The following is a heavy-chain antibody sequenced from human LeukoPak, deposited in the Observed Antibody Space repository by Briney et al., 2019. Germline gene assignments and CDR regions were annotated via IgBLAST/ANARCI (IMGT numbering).Heavy chain of an antibody. D-gene: IGHD2-2*01. J-gene: IGHJ4*02. Sequence: GGSLRLSCAVSGFTFSDYGMHWVRQAPGKGLEWVAVISYDGDTIYYADSVKGRFSISRDNSKSTVYLQMNSLRDEDTAVYYCAKKALDYSRAAAFDYWGQGTLVTVSS. CDR2: ISYDGDTI. CDR1: GFTFSDYG. CDR3: AKKALDYSRAAAFDY. V-gene: IGHV3-30*18.